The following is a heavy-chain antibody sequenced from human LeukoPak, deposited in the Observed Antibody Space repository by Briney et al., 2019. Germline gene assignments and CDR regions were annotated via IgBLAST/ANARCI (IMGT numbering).Heavy chain of an antibody. V-gene: IGHV4-38-2*02. CDR1: GYSISSGYY. J-gene: IGHJ4*02. CDR2: IYHSGST. Sequence: SETLSLTCTVSGYSISSGYYWGWIRQPPGKGLEWIGSIYHSGSTYYNPSLKSRVTISVDTSKNQFSLKLSSVTAADTAVYYCARGGGNSGGSSDYWGQGTLVTVSS. D-gene: IGHD4-23*01. CDR3: ARGGGNSGGSSDY.